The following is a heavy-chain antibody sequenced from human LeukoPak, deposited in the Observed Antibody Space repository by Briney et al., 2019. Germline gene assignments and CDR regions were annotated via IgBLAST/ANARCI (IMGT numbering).Heavy chain of an antibody. Sequence: SETLSLTCTVSGYSISSGYYWGWIRQPPGKGLEWTGSIDHSGSTNYNPSLKSRVTISVDTSKNQFSLKLRSVTAADTAVYYCARGHKGGKSYYYGSRGSWFDPWGQGTLVTVSS. J-gene: IGHJ5*02. CDR1: GYSISSGYY. V-gene: IGHV4-38-2*02. D-gene: IGHD3-10*01. CDR2: IDHSGST. CDR3: ARGHKGGKSYYYGSRGSWFDP.